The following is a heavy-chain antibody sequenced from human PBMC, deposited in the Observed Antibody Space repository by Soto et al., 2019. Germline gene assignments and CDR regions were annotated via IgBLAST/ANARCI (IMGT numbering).Heavy chain of an antibody. D-gene: IGHD2-8*01. CDR1: GLSLSTSGVA. CDR2: IYWDDDK. V-gene: IGHV2-5*02. J-gene: IGHJ3*02. CDR3: AHLIEMMSGAFYI. Sequence: QITLKESGPPLVKPTQTLTLTCTFSGLSLSTSGVAVGWIRQPPGKALEWLALIYWDDDKRYSPPLKSRLTIPKDTSKNQVVLTLTNMDPVETATYYCAHLIEMMSGAFYIWGQGTMVTVS.